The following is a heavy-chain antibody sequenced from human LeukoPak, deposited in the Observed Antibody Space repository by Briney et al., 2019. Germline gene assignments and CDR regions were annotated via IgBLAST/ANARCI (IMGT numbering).Heavy chain of an antibody. Sequence: SETLSLTCTVSGGSISSGDYYWSWIRQPPGKGLEWIGYIYYSGSTYYNPSLKSRVTISVDTSKNQFSLKLSSVIAADSAVYYCARVPGGEFDYWGQGTLVTVSS. J-gene: IGHJ4*02. CDR1: GGSISSGDYY. D-gene: IGHD3-16*01. CDR2: IYYSGST. V-gene: IGHV4-30-4*01. CDR3: ARVPGGEFDY.